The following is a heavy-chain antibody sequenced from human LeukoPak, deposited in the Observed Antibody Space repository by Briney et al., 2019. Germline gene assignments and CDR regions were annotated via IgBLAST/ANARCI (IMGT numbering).Heavy chain of an antibody. J-gene: IGHJ4*02. Sequence: GGSLRLSCAASGFTFSSNYMSWVRQAPGKGLVWVSRINEDGSTTNYADSVKGRSTIFRDNAKNTLYLQMNSLRAEDTAVYYCVRDLGGRSGHWGQGTLVTVSS. CDR1: GFTFSSNY. V-gene: IGHV3-74*01. CDR2: INEDGSTT. D-gene: IGHD1-26*01. CDR3: VRDLGGRSGH.